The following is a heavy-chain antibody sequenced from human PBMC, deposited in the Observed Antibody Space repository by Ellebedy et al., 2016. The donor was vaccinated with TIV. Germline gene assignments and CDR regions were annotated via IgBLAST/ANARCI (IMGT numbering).Heavy chain of an antibody. D-gene: IGHD1-14*01. CDR3: VRGAPDGFDF. V-gene: IGHV3-13*05. J-gene: IGHJ4*02. CDR1: GFTFSRYD. CDR2: IGIAGDP. Sequence: GGSLKISCAASGFTFSRYDMHWVRQVTGKGLEWVSAIGIAGDPYYSDSVKGRFTISRENVKNSLYFQMNSLRVGDKAVYYCVRGAPDGFDFWGQGTLVTVSS.